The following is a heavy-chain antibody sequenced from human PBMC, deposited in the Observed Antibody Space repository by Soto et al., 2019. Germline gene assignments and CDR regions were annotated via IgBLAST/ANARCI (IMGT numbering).Heavy chain of an antibody. D-gene: IGHD5-12*01. J-gene: IGHJ4*02. CDR1: GHTFTSYG. CDR3: ARAEIVASKVDY. V-gene: IGHV1-18*01. Sequence: ASVKVSCKASGHTFTSYGISWVRQAPGQGLEWMGWISAYNGNTNYAQKLQGRVTMTTDTSTSTAYMELRSLRSDDTAVYYCARAEIVASKVDYWGQGTMVTVSA. CDR2: ISAYNGNT.